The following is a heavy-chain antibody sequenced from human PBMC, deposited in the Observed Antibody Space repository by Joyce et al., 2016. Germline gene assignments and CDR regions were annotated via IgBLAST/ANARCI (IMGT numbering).Heavy chain of an antibody. J-gene: IGHJ4*02. CDR3: ASPGTRY. D-gene: IGHD1-14*01. Sequence: EVHLVESGGGLVQPGGSLGLSCAASGFPFSGYWLSWVRQAPGKGLEWVAKIKKDGSEIYYVDSVKGRFTISRDNTKTSRYRQMNSLRVEDTAVYYCASPGTRYWGQGTLVTVAS. CDR2: IKKDGSEI. V-gene: IGHV3-7*03. CDR1: GFPFSGYW.